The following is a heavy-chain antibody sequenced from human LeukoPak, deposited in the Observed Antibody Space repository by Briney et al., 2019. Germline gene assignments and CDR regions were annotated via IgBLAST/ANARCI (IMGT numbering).Heavy chain of an antibody. CDR3: TTGPYDY. Sequence: GGSLRLSCAASGFTFSRYSVNWVRQAPGKGLEWVGRIKSKTDDGTTESAAPVKGRFTISRDDSKNTLYLQMNSLKTEDTAVYYCTTGPYDYWGQGTLVTVSS. V-gene: IGHV3-15*01. CDR2: IKSKTDDGTT. J-gene: IGHJ4*02. CDR1: GFTFSRYS.